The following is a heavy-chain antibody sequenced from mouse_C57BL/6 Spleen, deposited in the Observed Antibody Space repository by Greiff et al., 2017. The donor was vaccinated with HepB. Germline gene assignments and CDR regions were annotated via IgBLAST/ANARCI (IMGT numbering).Heavy chain of an antibody. V-gene: IGHV5-9-1*02. J-gene: IGHJ1*03. D-gene: IGHD1-1*02. CDR1: GFTFSSYA. CDR3: TRERDYFHWYFDV. Sequence: EVKLVESGEGLVKPGGSLKLSCAASGFTFSSYAMSWVRQTPEKRLEWVAYISSGGDYIYYADTVKGRFTISRDNARNTLYLQMSSLKSEDTAMYYCTRERDYFHWYFDVWGTGTTVTVSS. CDR2: ISSGGDYI.